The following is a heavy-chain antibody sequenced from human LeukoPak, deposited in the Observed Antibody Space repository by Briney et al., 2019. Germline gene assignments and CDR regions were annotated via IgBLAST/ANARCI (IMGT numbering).Heavy chain of an antibody. CDR2: ISSSSSYI. J-gene: IGHJ4*02. CDR1: GFTFSSYS. D-gene: IGHD7-27*01. V-gene: IGHV3-21*01. Sequence: GGSLRLSCAASGFTFSSYSMNWVRQAPGKGLECVSSISSSSSYIYYADSVKGRFTISRDNAKNSLYLQMNSLRAEDTAVYYCASLELGNIPVDYWGQGTLVTVSS. CDR3: ASLELGNIPVDY.